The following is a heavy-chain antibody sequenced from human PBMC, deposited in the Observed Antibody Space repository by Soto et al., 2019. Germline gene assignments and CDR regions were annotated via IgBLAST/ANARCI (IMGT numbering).Heavy chain of an antibody. Sequence: GGSLRLSCAASGFTVSSNYMSWVRQAPGKGLEWVSVIYSGGSTYYADSVKGRFTISRDNSKNTLYLQMNSLRAEDTAVYYCARGGPPDIVVVPAAISPLDYWGQGTLVTVSS. J-gene: IGHJ4*02. CDR3: ARGGPPDIVVVPAAISPLDY. CDR2: IYSGGST. D-gene: IGHD2-2*01. V-gene: IGHV3-66*02. CDR1: GFTVSSNY.